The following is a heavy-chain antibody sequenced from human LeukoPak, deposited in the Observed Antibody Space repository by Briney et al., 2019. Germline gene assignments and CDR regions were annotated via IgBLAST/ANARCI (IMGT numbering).Heavy chain of an antibody. D-gene: IGHD1-26*01. CDR1: GFTLSRHA. CDR2: IGIAGDT. Sequence: PGGSLRLSCAATGFTLSRHAMHWVRQATGKGLEWVSAIGIAGDTFYPASVKGRFTISRDNAKNSFYLQMNSLRAEDTAVYYCVKDSPPRYSGSPPAYWGQGTLVTVSS. CDR3: VKDSPPRYSGSPPAY. J-gene: IGHJ4*02. V-gene: IGHV3-13*01.